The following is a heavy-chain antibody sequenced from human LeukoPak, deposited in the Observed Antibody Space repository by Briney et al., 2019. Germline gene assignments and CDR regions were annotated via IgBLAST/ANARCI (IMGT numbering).Heavy chain of an antibody. D-gene: IGHD2-15*01. CDR2: IIPTFGTA. Sequence: ASVKVSCKASGGTFSSYAISWVRQAPGQGLEWTGGIIPTFGTANYAQKFQGRVTITADESTSTAYMELSSLRSEDTAVYYCARVAEARYCSGGSCYDYYYMDVWGKGTTVTVSS. V-gene: IGHV1-69*01. J-gene: IGHJ6*03. CDR3: ARVAEARYCSGGSCYDYYYMDV. CDR1: GGTFSSYA.